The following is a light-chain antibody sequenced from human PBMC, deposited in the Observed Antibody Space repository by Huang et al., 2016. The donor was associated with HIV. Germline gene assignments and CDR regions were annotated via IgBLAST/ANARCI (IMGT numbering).Light chain of an antibody. CDR3: QQRRSWPLT. CDR2: DGS. CDR1: QPIGTY. Sequence: EVVLTQSPPTLSRFQGETATLSCRAGQPIGTYVAWYQQRPGQGPRLLIYDGSNRAAGVPARISGAGSGTTFTLSISGLESEDFGVYYCQQRRSWPLTFGGGTKVEV. V-gene: IGKV3-11*01. J-gene: IGKJ4*01.